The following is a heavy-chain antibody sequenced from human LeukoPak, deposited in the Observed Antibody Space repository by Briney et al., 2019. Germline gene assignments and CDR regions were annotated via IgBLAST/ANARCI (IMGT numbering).Heavy chain of an antibody. CDR3: ARLTKNDSGSFRFGKKKRGYMDV. Sequence: ASETLSPTCAVYGGSFSGYYWSWIRQPPGKGLEWIGEINHSGSTNYNPSLKSRVTISVDTSKNQFSLKLSSVTAADTAVYYCARLTKNDSGSFRFGKKKRGYMDVWGKGTTVTISS. D-gene: IGHD3-10*01. CDR2: INHSGST. CDR1: GGSFSGYY. V-gene: IGHV4-34*01. J-gene: IGHJ6*03.